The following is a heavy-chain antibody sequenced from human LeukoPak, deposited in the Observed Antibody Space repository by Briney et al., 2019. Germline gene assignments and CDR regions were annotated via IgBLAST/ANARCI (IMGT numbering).Heavy chain of an antibody. J-gene: IGHJ4*02. Sequence: SETLSLTCTVSGGSISRSSYYWGWIRQPPGKGRKWIGSIYYSGNTYYSPSLKSRVTISVDMSTNQFSLRLSSVTAADTAVYYCARQGGGFSNDYWGQGTLVTVSS. CDR2: IYYSGNT. CDR1: GGSISRSSYY. V-gene: IGHV4-39*01. D-gene: IGHD6-13*01. CDR3: ARQGGGFSNDY.